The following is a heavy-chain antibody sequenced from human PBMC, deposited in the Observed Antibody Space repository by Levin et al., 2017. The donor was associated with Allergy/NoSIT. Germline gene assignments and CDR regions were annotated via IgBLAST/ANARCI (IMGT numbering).Heavy chain of an antibody. Sequence: SVKVSCQGSGYSFTSYWIGWVRQMPGKGLEWMGIIYPGDSDTRYSPSFQGQVTISADKSISTAYLQWSSLKASDTAIYYCARRGTRDYYYYMDVWGKGTTVTVSS. CDR3: ARRGTRDYYYYMDV. V-gene: IGHV5-51*01. CDR1: GYSFTSYW. D-gene: IGHD1-1*01. CDR2: IYPGDSDT. J-gene: IGHJ6*03.